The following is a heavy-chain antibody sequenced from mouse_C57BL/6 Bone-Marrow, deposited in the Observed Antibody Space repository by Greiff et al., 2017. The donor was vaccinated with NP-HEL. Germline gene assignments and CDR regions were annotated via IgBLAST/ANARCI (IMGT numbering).Heavy chain of an antibody. Sequence: QVQLQQPGAELVKPGASVKLSCKASGYTFTSYWMHWVKQRPGQGLEWIGMIHPNSGSTNYNEKFKSKATLTVDKSSSTAYMQLSSLTSEDSAVDYCARELPEVYFDYWGQGTTLTVSS. CDR1: GYTFTSYW. D-gene: IGHD2-12*01. V-gene: IGHV1-64*01. CDR2: IHPNSGST. J-gene: IGHJ2*01. CDR3: ARELPEVYFDY.